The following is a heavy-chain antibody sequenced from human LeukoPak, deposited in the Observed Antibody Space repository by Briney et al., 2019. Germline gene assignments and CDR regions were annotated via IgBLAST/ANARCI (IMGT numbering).Heavy chain of an antibody. CDR2: ISGSGGST. J-gene: IGHJ4*02. CDR1: GFTFSSYA. Sequence: AGSLRLSCAASGFTFSSYAMSWVRQAPGKGLEWVSAISGSGGSTYYADSVKGRFTISRDNSKNTLYLQMNSLRAEDTAVYYCAKDHLGFPANYFDYWGQGTLVTVSS. CDR3: AKDHLGFPANYFDY. V-gene: IGHV3-23*01. D-gene: IGHD3-10*01.